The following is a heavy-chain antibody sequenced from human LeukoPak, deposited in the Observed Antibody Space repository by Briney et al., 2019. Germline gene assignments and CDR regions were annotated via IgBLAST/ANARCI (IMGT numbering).Heavy chain of an antibody. CDR2: INPNSGGT. CDR1: GYTFTDYY. Sequence: ASVNVSYKASGYTFTDYYMHWVRQAPGQGLEWMGWINPNSGGTNYAQKFQGRVTMTRDTSISTAYMELSRLKSDDTAVYYCARTLGWEMPHFDYWGQALLATVSS. V-gene: IGHV1-2*02. J-gene: IGHJ4*02. CDR3: ARTLGWEMPHFDY. D-gene: IGHD1-26*01.